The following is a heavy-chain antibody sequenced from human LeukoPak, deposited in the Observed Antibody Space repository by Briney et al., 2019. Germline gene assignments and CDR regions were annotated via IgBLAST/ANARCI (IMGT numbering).Heavy chain of an antibody. CDR2: MNPNRGNT. CDR3: ARGYYGTNGYYYRLDY. Sequence: ASVKVSCMASGYTFTTYDINWVRQAPGQGLERMGWMNPNRGNTGYEQKFQGRVTMTGNTSISTAYMELSSLRSEDTAVYYCARGYYGTNGYYYRLDYWGQGTLVTVSS. D-gene: IGHD3-22*01. V-gene: IGHV1-8*01. CDR1: GYTFTTYD. J-gene: IGHJ4*02.